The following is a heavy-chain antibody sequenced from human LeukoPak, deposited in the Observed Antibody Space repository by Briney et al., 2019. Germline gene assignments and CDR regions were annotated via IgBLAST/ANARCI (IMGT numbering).Heavy chain of an antibody. CDR2: IYYSGST. CDR3: ARVSSITIFGVVTYYFDY. CDR1: GGSISSGGYY. V-gene: IGHV4-61*08. Sequence: PSETLSLTCSVSGGSISSGGYYWSWIRQPPGKGLEWIGYIYYSGSTNYNPSLKSRVTISVDTSKNQFSLKLSSVTAADTAVYYCARVSSITIFGVVTYYFDYWGQGTLVTVSS. J-gene: IGHJ4*02. D-gene: IGHD3-3*01.